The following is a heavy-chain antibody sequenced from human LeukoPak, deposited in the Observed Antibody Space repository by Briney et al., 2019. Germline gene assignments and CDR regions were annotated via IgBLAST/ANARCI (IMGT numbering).Heavy chain of an antibody. V-gene: IGHV3-30-3*01. Sequence: GGSLRLSCAASGFTFSSYAMHWVRQAPGKGLEWVAVISYDGGNKYYADSVKGRFTISRDNSKNTVYLQMNSLRAEDTALYYSASGGLSSSWYLHYWGQGTLVTVSS. D-gene: IGHD6-13*01. CDR3: ASGGLSSSWYLHY. CDR2: ISYDGGNK. CDR1: GFTFSSYA. J-gene: IGHJ4*02.